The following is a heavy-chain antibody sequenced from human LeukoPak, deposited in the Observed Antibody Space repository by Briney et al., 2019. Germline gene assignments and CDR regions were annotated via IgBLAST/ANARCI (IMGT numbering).Heavy chain of an antibody. Sequence: GGSLRLSCAASGFTFSSYAMSWVRQAPGKGLEWVSAISGSGGSTYYADSVKGRFTISRDNSKNTLYLQMNSLRAEDTAVYYCAATYHYDSSGYYYWGQGTLVTVSS. CDR3: AATYHYDSSGYYY. CDR1: GFTFSSYA. CDR2: ISGSGGST. V-gene: IGHV3-23*01. D-gene: IGHD3-22*01. J-gene: IGHJ4*02.